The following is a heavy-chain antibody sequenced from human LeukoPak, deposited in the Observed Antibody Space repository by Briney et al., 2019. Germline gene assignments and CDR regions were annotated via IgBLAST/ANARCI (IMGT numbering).Heavy chain of an antibody. V-gene: IGHV3-49*04. CDR3: TAYDPSDYYGMDV. CDR1: GFTFGDYA. Sequence: GGSLRLSCTASGFTFGDYAMTWVRQAPGKGLEWLGFIRSKAYGGTTDFAASVKGRFIISRDDSKSIAYLQMNSLKTEDTAVYYCTAYDPSDYYGMDVWGQGTTVTVS. J-gene: IGHJ6*02. CDR2: IRSKAYGGTT. D-gene: IGHD5-12*01.